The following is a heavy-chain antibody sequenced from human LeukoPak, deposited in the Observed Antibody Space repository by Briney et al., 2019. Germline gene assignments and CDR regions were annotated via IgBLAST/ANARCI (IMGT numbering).Heavy chain of an antibody. J-gene: IGHJ4*02. CDR1: GFTFDDYA. CDR2: ISWNSGSI. D-gene: IGHD3-10*01. CDR3: AKEGGSGSYYNGYFDY. V-gene: IGHV3-9*01. Sequence: GGSLRLSCAASGFTFDDYAMHWVRQAPGKGLEWVSGISWNSGSIGYADSVKGRFTISRDNAKNSLYLQMNGLRAEDTALYYCAKEGGSGSYYNGYFDYWGQGTLVTVSS.